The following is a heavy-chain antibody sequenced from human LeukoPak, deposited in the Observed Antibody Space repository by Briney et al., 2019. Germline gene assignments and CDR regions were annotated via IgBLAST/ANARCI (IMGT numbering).Heavy chain of an antibody. V-gene: IGHV3-21*01. CDR2: ISSSSSYI. J-gene: IGHJ4*02. Sequence: NPGGSLRLSCAASGFTFSSYSMNWVRQAPGKGLEWVSSISSSSSYIYYADSVKGRFTISRDNAKNSLYLQMNSLRAEDTAVYYCAKDGILLLWFGELLYDYWGQGTLVTVSS. D-gene: IGHD3-10*01. CDR3: AKDGILLLWFGELLYDY. CDR1: GFTFSSYS.